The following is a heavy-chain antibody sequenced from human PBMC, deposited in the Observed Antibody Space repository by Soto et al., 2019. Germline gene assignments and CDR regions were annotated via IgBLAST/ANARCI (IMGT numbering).Heavy chain of an antibody. V-gene: IGHV3-66*04. Sequence: EVQLVESGGGLVQPGGSLRLSCAASGFTVSSNYMTWVRQAPGKGLEWVSVIYSGGSTYYADSVKGRFTISRDNSKNTLYLQMNSLRAEDTAVYYCARPTSGRKEDAHYYYGMDVWGQGTTVTVSS. D-gene: IGHD2-15*01. CDR3: ARPTSGRKEDAHYYYGMDV. J-gene: IGHJ6*02. CDR1: GFTVSSNY. CDR2: IYSGGST.